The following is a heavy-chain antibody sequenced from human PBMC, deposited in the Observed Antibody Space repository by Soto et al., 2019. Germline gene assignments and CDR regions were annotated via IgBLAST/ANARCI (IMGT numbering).Heavy chain of an antibody. CDR1: GFTFSHYG. D-gene: IGHD2-2*01. CDR2: IQSDGKNV. J-gene: IGHJ6*02. Sequence: QVQLVESGGGVVQPGRSLRLSCEASGFTFSHYGMHWVRQAPGKGLEWVSVIQSDGKNVYYIDSVKGRFTISRDNSKNTLYLQMNSLRAGDTAVYFCARDALGYCRSSNCYIYYGMDVWGQGTTVIVSS. CDR3: ARDALGYCRSSNCYIYYGMDV. V-gene: IGHV3-33*01.